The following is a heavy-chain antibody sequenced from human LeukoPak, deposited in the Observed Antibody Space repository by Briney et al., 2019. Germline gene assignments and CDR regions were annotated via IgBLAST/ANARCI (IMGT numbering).Heavy chain of an antibody. D-gene: IGHD4-17*01. Sequence: GGSLRLSCAASGFTFSSYSMNWVRQAPGKGLEWVAVISYDGSNKYYADSVKGRFTISRDNSKNTLYLQMNSLRAEDTAVYYCAKVGEYGDYVVPLGYYYGMDVWGQGTTVTVSS. CDR3: AKVGEYGDYVVPLGYYYGMDV. CDR1: GFTFSSYS. CDR2: ISYDGSNK. V-gene: IGHV3-30*18. J-gene: IGHJ6*02.